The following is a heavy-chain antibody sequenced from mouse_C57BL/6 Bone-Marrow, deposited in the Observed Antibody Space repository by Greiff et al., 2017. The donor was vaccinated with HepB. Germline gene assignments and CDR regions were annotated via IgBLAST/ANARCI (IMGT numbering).Heavy chain of an antibody. D-gene: IGHD1-1*01. CDR2: INPSSGYT. J-gene: IGHJ4*01. Sequence: VQLQQSGAELANPGASVKLSCKASGYTFTSYWMHWVNQRPGQGLEWIGYINPSSGYTKYNQTFQDQATLTADKSASTAYMQLSSLKYEDSAVYYCASTTERDYYAMDYWGQGTSVTVSS. CDR3: ASTTERDYYAMDY. CDR1: GYTFTSYW. V-gene: IGHV1-7*01.